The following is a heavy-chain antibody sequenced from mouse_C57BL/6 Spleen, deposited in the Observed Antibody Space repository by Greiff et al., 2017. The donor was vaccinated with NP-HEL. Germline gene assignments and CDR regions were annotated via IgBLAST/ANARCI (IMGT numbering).Heavy chain of an antibody. CDR2: FYPGSGSI. CDR3: ARHEEGDYGSCYAMDY. V-gene: IGHV1-62-2*01. J-gene: IGHJ4*01. CDR1: GYTFTEYT. D-gene: IGHD1-1*01. Sequence: VQLQQPGTELVKPGASVKLSCKASGYTFTEYTIHWVKQRSGQGLEWIGWFYPGSGSIKYNEKFKDKATLTADKSSSTVYMELSRLTSEDSAVYFCARHEEGDYGSCYAMDYWGQGTSVTVSS.